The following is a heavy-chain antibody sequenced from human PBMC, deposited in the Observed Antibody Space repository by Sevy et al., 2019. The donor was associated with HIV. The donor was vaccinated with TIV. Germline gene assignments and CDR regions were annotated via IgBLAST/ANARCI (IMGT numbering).Heavy chain of an antibody. J-gene: IGHJ4*02. V-gene: IGHV1-2*02. D-gene: IGHD6-19*01. CDR1: GYTFTGYY. CDR2: INPNSGGT. CDR3: ASLYSSGWYGDWSYFDY. Sequence: ASVKVSCKASGYTFTGYYMHWVRQAPGQGLDWMGWINPNSGGTNYAQKLQGRVTMTRDTSISTAYMELSRLRSDDTAVYYCASLYSSGWYGDWSYFDYWGQGTLVTVSS.